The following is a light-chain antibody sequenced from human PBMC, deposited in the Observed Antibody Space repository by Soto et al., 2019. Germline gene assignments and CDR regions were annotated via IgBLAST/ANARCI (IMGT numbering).Light chain of an antibody. CDR3: QQRSNWPSVT. CDR1: HSVSCS. Sequence: EFVLTQSPATLSLSPGDRATLSCRASHSVSCSLAWYRHHPGQAPRLLIYDTSKRATGIPARFSGSGSGTHFTLTISSLAPEDFGVYYCQQRSNWPSVTFGGGTKVEIK. J-gene: IGKJ4*01. V-gene: IGKV3-11*01. CDR2: DTS.